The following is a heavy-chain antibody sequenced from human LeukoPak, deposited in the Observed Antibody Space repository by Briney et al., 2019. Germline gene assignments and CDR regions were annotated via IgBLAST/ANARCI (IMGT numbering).Heavy chain of an antibody. CDR2: INTDGSST. CDR1: GFTFSSYW. V-gene: IGHV3-74*01. Sequence: GGSLRLSCAASGFTFSSYWMHWVRQAPGKGLVWVSRINTDGSSTSYADSVKGRFTISRDNAKNTLYLQMNSLRAEDTAVYYCARGKQEQEDAFDIWGQGTMVTVSS. D-gene: IGHD6-13*01. CDR3: ARGKQEQEDAFDI. J-gene: IGHJ3*02.